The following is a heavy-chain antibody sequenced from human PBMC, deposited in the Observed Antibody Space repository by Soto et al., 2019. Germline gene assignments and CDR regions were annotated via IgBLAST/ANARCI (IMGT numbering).Heavy chain of an antibody. D-gene: IGHD6-6*01. Sequence: PGGFLRLSCAASGFTVSSNYMSWVRQAPGKGLEWVSVIYSGGSTYYADSVKGRFTISRDNSKNTLYLQMNSLRAEDTAVYYCARGLSSSSVWFDPWGQGTLVTVSS. CDR2: IYSGGST. J-gene: IGHJ5*02. CDR3: ARGLSSSSVWFDP. V-gene: IGHV3-53*01. CDR1: GFTVSSNY.